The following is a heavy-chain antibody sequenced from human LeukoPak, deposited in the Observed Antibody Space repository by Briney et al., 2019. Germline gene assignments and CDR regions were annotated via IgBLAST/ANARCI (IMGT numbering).Heavy chain of an antibody. CDR3: ARTGGGGSIAARLHYYYIDV. V-gene: IGHV1-69*13. D-gene: IGHD6-6*01. CDR2: IIPIFGTA. J-gene: IGHJ6*03. Sequence: ASVKVSCKASGGTFSSYAISWMRQAPGQGLEWMGGIIPIFGTANYAQKFQGRVTITADESTSTAYMELSSLRSEDTAVYCCARTGGGGSIAARLHYYYIDVWGTWTTVTVSS. CDR1: GGTFSSYA.